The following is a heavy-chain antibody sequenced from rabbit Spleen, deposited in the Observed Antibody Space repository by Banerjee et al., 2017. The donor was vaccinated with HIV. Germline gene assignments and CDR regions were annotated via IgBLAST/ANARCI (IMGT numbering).Heavy chain of an antibody. CDR3: ARDTGSSFSSYGMDL. CDR1: GFDFTSYY. CDR2: FDPVFGST. Sequence: QLKETGGGLVQPGGSLTLSCKASGFDFTSYYMSWVRQAPGKGLEWIGYFDPVFGSTYYASWVNGQFTISSHNAQNTLYLQLNSLTAADTATYFCARDTGSSFSSYGMDLWGQGTLVTVS. V-gene: IGHV1S7*01. D-gene: IGHD8-1*01. J-gene: IGHJ6*01.